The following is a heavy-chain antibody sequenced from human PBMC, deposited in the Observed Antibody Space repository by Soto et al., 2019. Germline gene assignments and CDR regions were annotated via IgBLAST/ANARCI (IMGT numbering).Heavy chain of an antibody. J-gene: IGHJ5*02. D-gene: IGHD4-17*01. CDR1: GGTFTNYA. V-gene: IGHV1-69*01. CDR3: ARITTAYNWFDL. CDR2: IIPISGAV. Sequence: QVQLVQSGAEVKKPGSSVKVSCKASGGTFTNYAINWVRQAPGQGLEWMGGIIPISGAVNYAQKFQGRVTITADESTSTVYMALSSLRSENTAVYYCARITTAYNWFDLWGQGTLVTVSS.